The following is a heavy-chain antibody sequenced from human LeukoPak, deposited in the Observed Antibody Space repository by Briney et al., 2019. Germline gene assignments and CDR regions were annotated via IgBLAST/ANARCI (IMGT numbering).Heavy chain of an antibody. J-gene: IGHJ4*02. D-gene: IGHD2-21*02. Sequence: SETLSLTCAVYGGSFSGYYWSWIRQPPGKGLEWIGEINHSGSTNYNPSLKSRVTISVDTSKNQFSLKLSSVTAADMAVYYCARGHSSVVTAIPYYFDFWGQGTLVTVSS. V-gene: IGHV4-34*01. CDR2: INHSGST. CDR3: ARGHSSVVTAIPYYFDF. CDR1: GGSFSGYY.